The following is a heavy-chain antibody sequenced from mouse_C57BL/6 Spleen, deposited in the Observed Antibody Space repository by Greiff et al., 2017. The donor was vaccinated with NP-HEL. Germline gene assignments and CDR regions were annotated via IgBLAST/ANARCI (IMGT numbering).Heavy chain of an antibody. Sequence: EVQLQQSGAELVRPGASVKLSCTASGFNIKDDYMHWVKQRPEQGLEWIGWIDPENGDTEYASKFQGKATITADTSSNTAYLQLSSLTSEDTAVYYCTRSGIYYSNYVDYWGQGTTLTVSS. J-gene: IGHJ2*01. CDR3: TRSGIYYSNYVDY. CDR2: IDPENGDT. V-gene: IGHV14-4*01. CDR1: GFNIKDDY. D-gene: IGHD2-12*01.